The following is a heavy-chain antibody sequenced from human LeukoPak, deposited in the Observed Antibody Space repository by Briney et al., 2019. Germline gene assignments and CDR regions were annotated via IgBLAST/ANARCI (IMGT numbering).Heavy chain of an antibody. CDR3: ARSGYWLEWDY. Sequence: NPSQTLSLTCTVSGGSISSGSYYWSWIRQPAGKGLEWIGRIYTSGSTNYNPSLKSRVTISVDTSKNQFSLKLSSVTAADTAVYYCARSGYWLEWDYWGQGTLVTVSS. J-gene: IGHJ4*02. CDR2: IYTSGST. D-gene: IGHD3-22*01. V-gene: IGHV4-61*02. CDR1: GGSISSGSYY.